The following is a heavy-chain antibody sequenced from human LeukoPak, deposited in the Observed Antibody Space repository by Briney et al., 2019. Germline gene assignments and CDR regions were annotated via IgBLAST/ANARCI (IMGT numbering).Heavy chain of an antibody. V-gene: IGHV3-23*01. Sequence: GGSLRLSCAASGFTFSSYAMNWVRQAPGKGLEWVSGFSGSGGSTYYADSVKGRFTISRDNSKNTLYLQMNSLRPEDTAVYFCAKDRGYCSGGICYFIFQHWGQGTLVTVSS. D-gene: IGHD2-15*01. J-gene: IGHJ1*01. CDR1: GFTFSSYA. CDR2: FSGSGGST. CDR3: AKDRGYCSGGICYFIFQH.